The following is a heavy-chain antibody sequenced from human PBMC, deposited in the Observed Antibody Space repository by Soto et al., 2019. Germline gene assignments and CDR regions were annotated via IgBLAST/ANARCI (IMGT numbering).Heavy chain of an antibody. J-gene: IGHJ4*02. CDR2: ISGSLGST. CDR3: ASRSATVLSLTY. D-gene: IGHD2-8*01. V-gene: IGHV3-23*01. Sequence: PGGSLRLSCVASGFSFSSYAMNWVRQAPGKGLEWVSTISGSLGSTYYADSVQGRFTVSRDNSKNTLYLQMNSLRAEDTAVYYCASRSATVLSLTYWGPGTQVTVYS. CDR1: GFSFSSYA.